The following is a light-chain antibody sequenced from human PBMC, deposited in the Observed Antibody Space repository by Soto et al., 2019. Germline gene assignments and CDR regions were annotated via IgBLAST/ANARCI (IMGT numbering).Light chain of an antibody. CDR2: GAS. V-gene: IGKV3-15*01. Sequence: VLTQSPATLSVSPGERATLSCRASQSVSSNLAWYQQKPGQAPRLLIYGASTRATGIPARFSGSGSGTEFTLTISSLQSEDFAVYYCQQYNTWPPITFGQGTRREIK. CDR3: QQYNTWPPIT. CDR1: QSVSSN. J-gene: IGKJ5*01.